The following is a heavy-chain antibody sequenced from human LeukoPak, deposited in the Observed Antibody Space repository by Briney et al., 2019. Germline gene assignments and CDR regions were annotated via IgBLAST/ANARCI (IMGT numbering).Heavy chain of an antibody. D-gene: IGHD3-22*01. CDR2: ISSTSSYI. CDR3: ARDGITMIVPNWFDP. Sequence: GGSLRLSCAASGFTFSSYWMSWVRQAPGKGLEWVSSISSTSSYIYYADSVKGRFTISRDNAKNSLYLQMNSLRAEDTAVYYCARDGITMIVPNWFDPWGQGTLVTVSS. J-gene: IGHJ5*02. CDR1: GFTFSSYW. V-gene: IGHV3-21*01.